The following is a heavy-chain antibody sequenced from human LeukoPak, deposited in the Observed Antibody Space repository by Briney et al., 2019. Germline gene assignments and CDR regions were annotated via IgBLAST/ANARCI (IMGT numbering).Heavy chain of an antibody. CDR1: GYTFTNYW. CDR3: ARGIAEAAVTKFDY. Sequence: GESLKISCKGSGYTFTNYWIGWVRQMPGKGLEWMGIIYPGDSDTRYSPSFQGQVTISADKSTNTAYLQWSRVKASDTAMYFCARGIAEAAVTKFDYWGHGTLVTISS. CDR2: IYPGDSDT. V-gene: IGHV5-51*01. D-gene: IGHD6-13*01. J-gene: IGHJ5*01.